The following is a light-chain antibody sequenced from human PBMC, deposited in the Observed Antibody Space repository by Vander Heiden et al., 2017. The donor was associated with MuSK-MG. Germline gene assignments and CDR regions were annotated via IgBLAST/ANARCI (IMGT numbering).Light chain of an antibody. Sequence: DIVMTQSPATLSVSPGERATLSCRASQSVSSNLAWYQQKPGQAPRLLIYGASTRATGIPARFSGSGSGIEFTLTISSLQSEDFAFYYCQQYNNWPPVTFGQGTRLEIK. CDR2: GAS. J-gene: IGKJ5*01. CDR3: QQYNNWPPVT. V-gene: IGKV3-15*01. CDR1: QSVSSN.